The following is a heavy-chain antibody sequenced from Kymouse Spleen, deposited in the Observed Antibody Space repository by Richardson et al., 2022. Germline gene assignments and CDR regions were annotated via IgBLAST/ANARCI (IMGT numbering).Heavy chain of an antibody. Sequence: EVQLVESGGGLVQPGGSLRLSCAASGFTFSSYSMNWVRQAPGKGLEWVSYISSSSSTIYYADSVKGRFTISRDNAKNSLYLQMNSLRDEDTAVYYCARDLLPGIAVAPYFDYWGQGTLVTVSS. V-gene: IGHV3-48*02. CDR2: ISSSSSTI. D-gene: IGHD6-19*01. J-gene: IGHJ4*02. CDR1: GFTFSSYS. CDR3: ARDLLPGIAVAPYFDY.